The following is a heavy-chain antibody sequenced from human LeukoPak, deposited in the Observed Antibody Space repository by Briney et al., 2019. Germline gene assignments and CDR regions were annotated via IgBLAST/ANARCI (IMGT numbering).Heavy chain of an antibody. CDR2: ISSSSSYI. CDR1: GFTFSSYS. Sequence: TGGSLRLSCAASGFTFSSYSMTWVRQAPGKGLAGVSSISSSSSYIYYADSVKGRFTISRDNAKNSLYLQMNSLRAEDTAVYYCARDISGTRRFFDYWGQGTLVTVSS. J-gene: IGHJ4*02. CDR3: ARDISGTRRFFDY. D-gene: IGHD1-26*01. V-gene: IGHV3-21*01.